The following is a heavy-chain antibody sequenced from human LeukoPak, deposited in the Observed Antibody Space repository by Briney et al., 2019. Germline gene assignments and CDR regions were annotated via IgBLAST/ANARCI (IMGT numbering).Heavy chain of an antibody. Sequence: PSQTLSLTCIVSGGSISSSSYYWGWIRQPPGKGLEWIGSIYYSGSTYYNPSLKSRVTISVDTSKNQFSLKLSSVTAADTAVYYCARREDGFNYWGQGTLVTVSS. CDR3: ARREDGFNY. J-gene: IGHJ4*02. D-gene: IGHD5-24*01. V-gene: IGHV4-39*01. CDR1: GGSISSSSYY. CDR2: IYYSGST.